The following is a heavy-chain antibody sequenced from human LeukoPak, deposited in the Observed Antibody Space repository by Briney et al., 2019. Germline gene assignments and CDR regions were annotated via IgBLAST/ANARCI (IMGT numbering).Heavy chain of an antibody. CDR2: INGSGGST. V-gene: IGHV3-23*01. J-gene: IGHJ6*03. CDR3: ARDYYRRKWFGEKIRGYDYYYMDV. D-gene: IGHD3-10*01. Sequence: GGSLRLSCAASGFTFSSYAMNWVRQAPGKGLEWVSGINGSGGSTYYAVSVKGRLTISRDNAKNSLYLQMNSLRAEDTAVYYCARDYYRRKWFGEKIRGYDYYYMDVWGKGTTVTISS. CDR1: GFTFSSYA.